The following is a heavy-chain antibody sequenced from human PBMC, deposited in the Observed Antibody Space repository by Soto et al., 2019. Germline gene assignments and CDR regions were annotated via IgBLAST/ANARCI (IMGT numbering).Heavy chain of an antibody. D-gene: IGHD1-26*01. CDR1: GGSIISYY. CDR3: ARQEWELSGYYYGMDV. V-gene: IGHV4-59*01. CDR2: IYYSGST. Sequence: SETLSLTCTVSGGSIISYYCIFIRHPPVKGLEWIVYIYYSGSTNYNPSLKSRVTISVDTSKNQFSLKLSSVTAADTAVYYCARQEWELSGYYYGMDVWGQGTTVTVSS. J-gene: IGHJ6*02.